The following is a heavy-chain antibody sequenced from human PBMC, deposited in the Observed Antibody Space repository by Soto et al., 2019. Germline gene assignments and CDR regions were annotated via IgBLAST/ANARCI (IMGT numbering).Heavy chain of an antibody. CDR3: ARDMGSVQWLVAC. CDR2: MNPSGGST. V-gene: IGHV1-46*01. D-gene: IGHD6-19*01. Sequence: QVQLVQSGAEVKKPGASVKVSCKASGYTFPIYYMHWVRQAPGQGLEWMGVMNPSGGSTDYAQKFQGRVTMTRDTSTSTAYMELSRLRSEDTAVYYCARDMGSVQWLVACWGQGTLVTVSS. CDR1: GYTFPIYY. J-gene: IGHJ4*02.